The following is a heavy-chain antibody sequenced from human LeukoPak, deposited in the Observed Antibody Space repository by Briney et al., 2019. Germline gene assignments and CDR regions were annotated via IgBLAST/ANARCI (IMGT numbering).Heavy chain of an antibody. CDR1: GFTFSPYW. CDR2: INGDGCST. CDR3: ARDRGYQMVDP. V-gene: IGHV3-74*01. J-gene: IGHJ5*02. Sequence: GGSLRLSCAASGFTFSPYWMHWVRQAPGKGLVWVSRINGDGCSTDYADSVKGRFTISRDNAKNTLYLQMNSLTAEDTAVYYCARDRGYQMVDPWGQGTLVTVSS. D-gene: IGHD5-12*01.